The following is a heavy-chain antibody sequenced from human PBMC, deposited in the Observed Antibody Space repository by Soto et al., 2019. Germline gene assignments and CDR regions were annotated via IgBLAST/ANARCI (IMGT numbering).Heavy chain of an antibody. CDR2: IIPIFGTA. Sequence: ASVKVSCKASGGTFSSYAISWLRQAPGQGLEWMGGIIPIFGTANYAQKFQGRVTITADESTSTAYMELSGLRSEDTAVYYCARTGKTYYDSSGAYGMDVWGQGTTVTVSS. D-gene: IGHD3-22*01. J-gene: IGHJ6*02. CDR3: ARTGKTYYDSSGAYGMDV. CDR1: GGTFSSYA. V-gene: IGHV1-69*13.